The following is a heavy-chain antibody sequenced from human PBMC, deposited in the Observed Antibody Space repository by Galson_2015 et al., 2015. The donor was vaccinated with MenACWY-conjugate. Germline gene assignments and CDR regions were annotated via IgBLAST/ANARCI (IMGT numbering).Heavy chain of an antibody. D-gene: IGHD2-2*01. Sequence: SLRLCCAASGFIFSRYGKSWVRQAPGKGLEWVSGMSGGGGGRNYADSVKGRFTLSRDNSKNTLYLQMNSLLAEDTAVYYCAKAYCSRTSCREPYGYFDLWGRGTLVTVSS. CDR1: GFIFSRYG. CDR3: AKAYCSRTSCREPYGYFDL. J-gene: IGHJ2*01. V-gene: IGHV3-23*01. CDR2: MSGGGGGR.